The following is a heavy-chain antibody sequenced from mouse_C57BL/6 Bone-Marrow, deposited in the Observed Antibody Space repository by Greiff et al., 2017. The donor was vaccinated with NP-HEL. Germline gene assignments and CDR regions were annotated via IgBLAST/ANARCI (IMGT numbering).Heavy chain of an antibody. J-gene: IGHJ3*01. D-gene: IGHD1-1*01. CDR3: ARDDGSSYGPGFAY. V-gene: IGHV5-4*01. CDR1: GFTFSSYA. Sequence: EVKLMESGGGLVKPGGSLKLSCAASGFTFSSYAMSWVRQTPEKRLEWVATLSDGGSYTYYPDNVKGRFTISRDNAKNNLYLQMSHLKSEDTAMYYCARDDGSSYGPGFAYWGQGTLVTVSA. CDR2: LSDGGSYT.